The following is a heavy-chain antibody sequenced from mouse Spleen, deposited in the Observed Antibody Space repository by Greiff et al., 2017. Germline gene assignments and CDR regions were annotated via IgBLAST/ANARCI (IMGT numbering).Heavy chain of an antibody. V-gene: IGHV5-16*01. CDR2: INYDGSST. Sequence: EVKLMESEGGLVQPGSSMKLSCTASGFTFSDYYMAWVRQVPEKGLEWVANINYDGSSTYYLDSLKSRFIISRDNAKNILYLQMSSLKSEDTATYYCARERGGSAMDYWGQGTSVTVSS. CDR1: GFTFSDYY. D-gene: IGHD1-1*02. CDR3: ARERGGSAMDY. J-gene: IGHJ4*01.